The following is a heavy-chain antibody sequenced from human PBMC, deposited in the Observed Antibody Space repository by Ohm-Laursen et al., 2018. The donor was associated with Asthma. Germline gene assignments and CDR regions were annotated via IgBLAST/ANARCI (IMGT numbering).Heavy chain of an antibody. CDR1: GFTFSSYA. CDR2: LNTDGSGT. J-gene: IGHJ1*01. D-gene: IGHD2-21*02. Sequence: SLRLSCTASGFTFSSYAMHWVRQAPGKGPVWVSRLNTDGSGTWYADSVKGRFTISRGNAKNTLYLQMNSLRAEDTAVYYCAKDHDCGGDCYQYFQHWGQGTLVTASS. CDR3: AKDHDCGGDCYQYFQH. V-gene: IGHV3-74*01.